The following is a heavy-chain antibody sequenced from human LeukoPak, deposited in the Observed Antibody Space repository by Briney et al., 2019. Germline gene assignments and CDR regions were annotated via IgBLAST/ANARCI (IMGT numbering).Heavy chain of an antibody. CDR2: INHSGST. Sequence: SETLSLTCAVYGGSFSGYYWSWIRQPPGKGLEWSGEINHSGSTNYNPSLKSRVTISVDTSKNQFSLKLSSVTAPDTAVYYCARGRLYYDILTGYHTNWFDPWGQGTLVTVSS. V-gene: IGHV4-34*01. J-gene: IGHJ5*02. CDR3: ARGRLYYDILTGYHTNWFDP. D-gene: IGHD3-9*01. CDR1: GGSFSGYY.